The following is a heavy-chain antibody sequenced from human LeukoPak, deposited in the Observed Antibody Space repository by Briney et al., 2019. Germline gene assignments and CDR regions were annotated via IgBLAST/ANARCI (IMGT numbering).Heavy chain of an antibody. Sequence: SETLSLTCTVPGGSISSGGYYWSWIRQHPGKGLEWIGYIYYSGNTYSNPSLKSRVTISVDTSKNQFSLKLSSVTAADTAVYYCARDKGLRYGYSLLDYWGQGTLVTVSS. V-gene: IGHV4-31*03. CDR3: ARDKGLRYGYSLLDY. D-gene: IGHD5-24*01. J-gene: IGHJ4*02. CDR2: IYYSGNT. CDR1: GGSISSGGYY.